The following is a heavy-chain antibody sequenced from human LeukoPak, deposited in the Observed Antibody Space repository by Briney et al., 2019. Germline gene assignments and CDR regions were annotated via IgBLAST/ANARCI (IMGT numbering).Heavy chain of an antibody. CDR2: ISSSNSYI. CDR3: ATQWELHPAF. D-gene: IGHD1-26*01. V-gene: IGHV3-21*01. Sequence: NPGGSLRLSCAASGFTFSSYSMNWVRQAPGKGLEWVSSISSSNSYIRYADSVKGRFTISRDNAKNSLYLLMNSLRVEDTAVYYCATQWELHPAFWGQGTLVTVSS. CDR1: GFTFSSYS. J-gene: IGHJ4*02.